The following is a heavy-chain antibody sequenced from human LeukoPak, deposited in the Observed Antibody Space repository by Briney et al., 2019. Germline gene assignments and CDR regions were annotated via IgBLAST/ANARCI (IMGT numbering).Heavy chain of an antibody. CDR3: AREGGITVFGVAQPGGAFDI. CDR2: IIPIFGKA. J-gene: IGHJ3*02. D-gene: IGHD3-3*01. Sequence: SVKVSCKASGGTFSSYAITWVRQAPGQGLEWMGGIIPIFGKAKYAQKVQGRVTMSTDESTSTAYMELSSLRSEDTAVYYCAREGGITVFGVAQPGGAFDIWGQGTMVTVSS. V-gene: IGHV1-69*05. CDR1: GGTFSSYA.